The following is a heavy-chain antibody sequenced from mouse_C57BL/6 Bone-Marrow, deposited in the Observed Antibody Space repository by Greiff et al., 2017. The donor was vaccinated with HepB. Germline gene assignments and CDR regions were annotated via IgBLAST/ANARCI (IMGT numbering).Heavy chain of an antibody. CDR1: GFTFSSYA. D-gene: IGHD2-4*01. J-gene: IGHJ3*01. Sequence: EVQRVESGEGLVKPGGSLKLSCAASGFTFSSYAMSWVRQTPEKRLEWVAYISSGGDYIYYADTVKGRFTISRDNARNTLYLQMSSLKSEDTAMYYCTRAYYDYDWFAYWGQGTLVTVSA. CDR3: TRAYYDYDWFAY. CDR2: ISSGGDYI. V-gene: IGHV5-9-1*02.